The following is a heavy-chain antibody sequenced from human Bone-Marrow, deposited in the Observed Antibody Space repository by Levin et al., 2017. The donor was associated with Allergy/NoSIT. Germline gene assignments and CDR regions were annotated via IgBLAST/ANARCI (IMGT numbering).Heavy chain of an antibody. CDR3: AREIVGIAAVFYYYYYYMDV. D-gene: IGHD6-13*01. CDR2: INHSGST. J-gene: IGHJ6*03. CDR1: GGSFSGYY. Sequence: RTSETLSLTCAVYGGSFSGYYWSWIRQPPGKGLEWIGEINHSGSTNYNPSLKSRVTISVDTSKNQFSLKLSSVTAADTAVYYCAREIVGIAAVFYYYYYYMDVWGKGTTVTVSS. V-gene: IGHV4-34*01.